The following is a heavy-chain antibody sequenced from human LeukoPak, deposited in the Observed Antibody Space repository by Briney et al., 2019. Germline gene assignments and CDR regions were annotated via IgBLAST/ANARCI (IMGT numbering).Heavy chain of an antibody. CDR3: ARDRGPDYGGPGNYGMDV. CDR1: GGSISSGDYY. Sequence: SESVSLTCTVSGGSISSGDYYWTWIRQPPGKGLEWIGSIYYSGSTYYNPSLKSPVTISVDTSKNQFSLKLSSVTAADTAVYYCARDRGPDYGGPGNYGMDVWGQGTTVTVSS. V-gene: IGHV4-30-4*01. D-gene: IGHD4-17*01. J-gene: IGHJ6*02. CDR2: IYYSGST.